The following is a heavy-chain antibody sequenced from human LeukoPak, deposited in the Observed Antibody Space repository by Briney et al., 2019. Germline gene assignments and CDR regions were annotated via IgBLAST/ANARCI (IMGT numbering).Heavy chain of an antibody. CDR2: IKQDGSEK. CDR1: GFTFSSYW. V-gene: IGHV3-7*01. D-gene: IGHD3-10*01. CDR3: AGESLWFGELSRGAIDY. J-gene: IGHJ4*02. Sequence: GGSLRLSCAASGFTFSSYWMSWVRQAPGKGLEWVANIKQDGSEKYYVDSVKGRFTISRDNAKNSLYLQMNSLRAEDTAVYYCAGESLWFGELSRGAIDYWGQGTLVTVSS.